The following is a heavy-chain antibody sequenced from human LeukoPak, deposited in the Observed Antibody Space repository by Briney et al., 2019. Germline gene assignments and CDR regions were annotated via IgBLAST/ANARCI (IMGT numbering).Heavy chain of an antibody. D-gene: IGHD3-10*01. J-gene: IGHJ4*02. V-gene: IGHV1-2*02. CDR1: GYTFTGYY. CDR3: ARDRPLDADDYYGFYYFDY. CDR2: INSNCGGT. Sequence: ASVKVSCKASGYTFTGYYMHWVRQAPGQGLEWMGWINSNCGGTNHAQKFQGRVTMTRDTSISTAYMELSRLRSDDTAVYYCARDRPLDADDYYGFYYFDYWGQGTLVTVSS.